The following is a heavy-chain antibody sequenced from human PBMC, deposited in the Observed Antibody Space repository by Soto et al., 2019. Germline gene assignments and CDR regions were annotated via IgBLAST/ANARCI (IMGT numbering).Heavy chain of an antibody. CDR2: ISGSGGST. V-gene: IGHV3-23*01. Sequence: EVQLLESGGGLVQPGGSLRLSCAASGFTFSSYAMSWVRQAPGKGLEWVSAISGSGGSTYYADSVKGRFTISRDNSKNTLYLQMNSLRAEDTAVYYCAKDPYGDYVGYYYYGMDVWGQGTTVTVSS. CDR1: GFTFSSYA. D-gene: IGHD4-17*01. CDR3: AKDPYGDYVGYYYYGMDV. J-gene: IGHJ6*02.